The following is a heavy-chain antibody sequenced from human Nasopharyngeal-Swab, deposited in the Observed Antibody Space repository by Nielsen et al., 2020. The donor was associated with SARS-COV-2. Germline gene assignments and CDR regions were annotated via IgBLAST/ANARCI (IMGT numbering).Heavy chain of an antibody. V-gene: IGHV4-59*12. CDR3: AREEWELGRGY. CDR1: GGSISSYY. CDR2: IYYSGST. J-gene: IGHJ4*02. Sequence: SETLSLTCTVSGGSISSYYWSWIRQPPGKGLEWIGYIYYSGSTNYNPSLKSRVTISVDTSKNQFSLKLSSVTAADTAVYYCAREEWELGRGYWGQGTLVTVSS. D-gene: IGHD1-26*01.